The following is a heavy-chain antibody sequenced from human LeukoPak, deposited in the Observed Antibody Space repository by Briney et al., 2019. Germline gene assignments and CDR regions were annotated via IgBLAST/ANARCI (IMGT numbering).Heavy chain of an antibody. J-gene: IGHJ4*02. Sequence: GGXXXXXCAASGFTVSSSYMSWVRQAPGKGVEWVSVIYSGGDTHYAGSVKVRFTISRDNSVNTLYLQMNSLRTEDTAVYYCARAFVTAAGFFDTWGQGTLVTVSS. CDR1: GFTVSSSY. V-gene: IGHV3-66*02. CDR3: ARAFVTAAGFFDT. CDR2: IYSGGDT. D-gene: IGHD6-13*01.